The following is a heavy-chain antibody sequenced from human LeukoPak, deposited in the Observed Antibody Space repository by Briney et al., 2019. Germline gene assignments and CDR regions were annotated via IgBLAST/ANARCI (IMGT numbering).Heavy chain of an antibody. Sequence: GGSLRLSCAASGFTFSSYSMNWVRQAPGKGLEWVSSISSSSSYIYYADSVKGRFTISRDNAKNSLYLQMHSLRAEDTALYYCARTDTAMVAMYYFDYWGQGTLVTVSS. V-gene: IGHV3-21*01. J-gene: IGHJ4*02. D-gene: IGHD5-18*01. CDR2: ISSSSSYI. CDR1: GFTFSSYS. CDR3: ARTDTAMVAMYYFDY.